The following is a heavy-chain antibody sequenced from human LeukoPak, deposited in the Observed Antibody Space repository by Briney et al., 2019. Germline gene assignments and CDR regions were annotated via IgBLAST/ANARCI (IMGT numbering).Heavy chain of an antibody. V-gene: IGHV3-30*03. Sequence: GRSLRLSCAASGFTFSSYGMHWVRQAPGKGLEWVAVISYDGSNKYYADSVKGRFTISRDNSKNTLYLQMNSLRPEDTAVYYCARDRYSSGNYWTTIEYWGQGALVTVAS. CDR1: GFTFSSYG. CDR2: ISYDGSNK. J-gene: IGHJ4*02. CDR3: ARDRYSSGNYWTTIEY. D-gene: IGHD3-10*01.